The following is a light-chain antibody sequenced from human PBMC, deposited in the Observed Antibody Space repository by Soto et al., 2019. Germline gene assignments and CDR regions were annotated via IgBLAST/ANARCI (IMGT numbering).Light chain of an antibody. CDR1: QSVGTN. CDR3: QQYDDWPQLT. CDR2: GAS. V-gene: IGKV3-15*01. Sequence: EIVMTQSPVTLSVSPGERATLSCRASQSVGTNFAWYQQKPGQAPGLLISGASTRATGIPARFSGSGSGTEFTLTISSLQSEDFAIYYCQQYDDWPQLTFGGGTKLEIK. J-gene: IGKJ4*01.